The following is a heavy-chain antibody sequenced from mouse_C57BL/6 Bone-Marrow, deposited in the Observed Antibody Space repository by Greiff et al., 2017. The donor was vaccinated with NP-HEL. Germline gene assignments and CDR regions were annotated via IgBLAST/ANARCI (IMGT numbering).Heavy chain of an antibody. CDR3: ARTNYGSRYYAMDY. Sequence: QVQLQQPGAELVMPGASVKLSCKASGYTFTSYWMRWVKQRPGQGLEWIGEIDPSDSYTNYNQKFKGKSTLTVDKSSSTAYMQLSSLTSEDSAVYYCARTNYGSRYYAMDYWGQGTSVTVSS. V-gene: IGHV1-69*01. CDR1: GYTFTSYW. CDR2: IDPSDSYT. D-gene: IGHD1-1*01. J-gene: IGHJ4*01.